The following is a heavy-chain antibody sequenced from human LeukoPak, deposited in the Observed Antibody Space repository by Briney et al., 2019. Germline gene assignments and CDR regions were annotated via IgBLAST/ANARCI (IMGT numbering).Heavy chain of an antibody. V-gene: IGHV3-23*01. CDR2: VSGSGAST. Sequence: GGSLRLSCAASGFTFSSYAMSWVRPAPGKGREWVSAVSGSGASTYYADSVKGRFTISRDNSKNTLYLQMNSLRADDTAVYYCAKHLGYSSSHTDYWGQGTLVTVSS. CDR3: AKHLGYSSSHTDY. J-gene: IGHJ4*02. CDR1: GFTFSSYA. D-gene: IGHD5-18*01.